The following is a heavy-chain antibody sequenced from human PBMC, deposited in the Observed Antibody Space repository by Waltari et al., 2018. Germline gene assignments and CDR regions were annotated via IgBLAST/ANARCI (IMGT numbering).Heavy chain of an antibody. D-gene: IGHD3-3*01. CDR3: ASSWSGYLGY. J-gene: IGHJ4*02. CDR2: ISSSSRYI. Sequence: EVQLVESGGGLVKPGGSLRLSCAASGFTFSSYSMNWVRQAPGKGRECVSSISSSSRYIYYADSVKGRFTISRDNAKNSLYLQMNSLRAEDTAVYYCASSWSGYLGYWGQGTLVTVSS. V-gene: IGHV3-21*01. CDR1: GFTFSSYS.